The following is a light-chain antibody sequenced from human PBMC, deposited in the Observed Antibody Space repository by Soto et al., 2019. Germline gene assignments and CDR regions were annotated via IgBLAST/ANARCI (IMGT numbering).Light chain of an antibody. CDR3: HPYNDWPRFT. J-gene: IGKJ3*01. V-gene: IGKV3-15*01. CDR2: GAS. Sequence: EIVMTQSPATLSVSPGERATLSCRASQSVSTDLAWYQQKPGQAPRRLIYGASTRATGIPARFSGSGSGTEFPLTITSLQSEDLAVYYCHPYNDWPRFTFGPGTKVEIK. CDR1: QSVSTD.